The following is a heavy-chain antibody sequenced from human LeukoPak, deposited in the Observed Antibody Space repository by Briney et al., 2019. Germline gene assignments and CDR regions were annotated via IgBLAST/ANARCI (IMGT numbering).Heavy chain of an antibody. Sequence: ASVKVSCKASGFTFTSHDYNWVRQATGQGLEWMGWMNPNSGSTGYAQKFQGRITMTRDTSITTAYMELNSLRSDDTAVYYCAKAKPQGSDRDFDYWGQGTLVTVSS. CDR3: AKAKPQGSDRDFDY. V-gene: IGHV1-8*01. J-gene: IGHJ4*02. D-gene: IGHD1-14*01. CDR2: MNPNSGST. CDR1: GFTFTSHD.